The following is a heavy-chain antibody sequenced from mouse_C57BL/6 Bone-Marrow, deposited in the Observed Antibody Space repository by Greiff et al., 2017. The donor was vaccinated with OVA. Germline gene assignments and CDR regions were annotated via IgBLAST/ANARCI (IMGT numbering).Heavy chain of an antibody. D-gene: IGHD1-1*02. J-gene: IGHJ3*01. CDR2: IWTGGGT. CDR1: GFSLTSYA. CDR3: ARSLYGPFAY. Sequence: VKVVESGPGLVAPSQSLSITCTVSGFSLTSYAISWVRQPPGQGLEWLGVIWTGGGTNYNSALKSRLSISKDNSKSQVFLKMNSLQTDDTARYYCARSLYGPFAYWGQGTLVTVSA. V-gene: IGHV2-9-1*01.